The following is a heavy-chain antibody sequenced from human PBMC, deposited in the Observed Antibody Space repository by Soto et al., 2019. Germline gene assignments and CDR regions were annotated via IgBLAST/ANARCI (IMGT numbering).Heavy chain of an antibody. D-gene: IGHD6-6*01. CDR2: INPNSGGT. CDR1: GYTFTGYY. Sequence: VASVKVSCKASGYTFTGYYMHWVRQAPGQGLEWMGWINPNSGGTNYAQKFQGWVTMTRDTSISTAYMELSRLRSDDTAVYYCARGQLVGGRGAFDIWGQGTMVTVSS. CDR3: ARGQLVGGRGAFDI. V-gene: IGHV1-2*04. J-gene: IGHJ3*02.